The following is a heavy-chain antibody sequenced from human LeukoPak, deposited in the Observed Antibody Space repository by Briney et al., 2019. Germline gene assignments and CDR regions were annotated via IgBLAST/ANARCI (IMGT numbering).Heavy chain of an antibody. CDR3: ARDVYYYGSGTHGGYFDY. D-gene: IGHD3-10*01. CDR2: IIPIFGTA. V-gene: IGHV1-69*13. Sequence: SVKVSCKASGGTFSRYAISWVRQAPGQGLEWMGGIIPIFGTANYAQKFQGRVTITADESTSTAYMELSSLRSEDTAVYYCARDVYYYGSGTHGGYFDYWGQGTLVTVSS. CDR1: GGTFSRYA. J-gene: IGHJ4*02.